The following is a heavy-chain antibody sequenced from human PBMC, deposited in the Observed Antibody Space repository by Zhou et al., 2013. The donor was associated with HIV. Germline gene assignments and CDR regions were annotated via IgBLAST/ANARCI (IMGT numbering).Heavy chain of an antibody. CDR1: GYTFTGYY. J-gene: IGHJ3*02. CDR3: ARDLGYSYGYAPCDAFDI. V-gene: IGHV1-2*02. Sequence: QVQLVQSGAEVKKPGASVKVSCKASGYTFTGYYMHWVRQAPGQGLEWMGWINPNSGGTNYAQKFQGRVTMTRDTSISTAYMELSRLRSDDTAVYYCARDLGYSYGYAPCDAFDIWGQGTMVTVSS. D-gene: IGHD5-18*01. CDR2: INPNSGGT.